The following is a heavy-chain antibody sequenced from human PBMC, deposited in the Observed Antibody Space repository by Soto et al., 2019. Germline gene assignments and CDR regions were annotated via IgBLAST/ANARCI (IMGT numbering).Heavy chain of an antibody. CDR2: IYHSGST. Sequence: QVQLQESGPGLVKPSGTLSLTCAVSGGSISSSNWWSWVRQPPGKGLEWIGEIYHSGSTNYNPSLQSRIPISVDKSKHQFSLKLSSVTAADTAVYYCAGSVVYSSGWLNYWGQGTLVTVSS. CDR3: AGSVVYSSGWLNY. CDR1: GGSISSSNW. V-gene: IGHV4-4*02. D-gene: IGHD6-19*01. J-gene: IGHJ4*02.